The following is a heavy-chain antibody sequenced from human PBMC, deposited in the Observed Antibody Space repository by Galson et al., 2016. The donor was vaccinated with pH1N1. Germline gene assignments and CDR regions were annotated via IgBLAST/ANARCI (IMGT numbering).Heavy chain of an antibody. CDR1: GDTFSNYA. J-gene: IGHJ6*02. Sequence: SVKVSCKASGDTFSNYAITWVRQAPGQGLQWMGGIIPKFGSTTESQELEGRVTFSADASTEIVFMELRSLRSEDTAVYYCARVSFRELYYYRGMDVWSQGTTVTVS. D-gene: IGHD3-10*01. CDR2: IIPKFGST. V-gene: IGHV1-69*13. CDR3: ARVSFRELYYYRGMDV.